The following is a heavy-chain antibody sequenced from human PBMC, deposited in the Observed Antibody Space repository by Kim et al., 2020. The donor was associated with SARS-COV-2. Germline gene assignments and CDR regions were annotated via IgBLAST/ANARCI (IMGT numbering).Heavy chain of an antibody. CDR3: ANQPADNSGSYYGSFDY. CDR1: GFTFSSYA. CDR2: ISGSGGST. D-gene: IGHD1-26*01. Sequence: GGSLRLSCAASGFTFSSYAMSWVRQAPGKGLEWVSAISGSGGSTYYADSVKGRFTISRDNSKNTLYLQMNSLRAEDTAVYYCANQPADNSGSYYGSFDYWGQGTLVTVSS. V-gene: IGHV3-23*01. J-gene: IGHJ4*02.